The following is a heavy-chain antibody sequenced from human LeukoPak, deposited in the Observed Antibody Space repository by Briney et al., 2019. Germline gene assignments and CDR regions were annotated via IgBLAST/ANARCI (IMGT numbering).Heavy chain of an antibody. CDR2: IDTYGSRT. J-gene: IGHJ4*02. CDR3: ILAAAGTEFDS. Sequence: GGSLRLSCAASGFTFSSYWMHWVRQAPGKGLVWVSRIDTYGSRTSYADSVKGRFTISRDNAKNTLYLQMSSLRAEDTAVYYCILAAAGTEFDSWGQGTLVTVSS. D-gene: IGHD6-13*01. CDR1: GFTFSSYW. V-gene: IGHV3-74*01.